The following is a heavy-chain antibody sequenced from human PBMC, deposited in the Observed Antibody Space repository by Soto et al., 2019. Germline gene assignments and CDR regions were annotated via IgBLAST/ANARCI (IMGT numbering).Heavy chain of an antibody. V-gene: IGHV1-18*01. Sequence: ASVKVSCKASGYTFASYGIIWVRQAPGQGLEWMGWISAYNGNTNYAQRLQGRVTMTTDTSTSTAYMELRSLRSDDTAVYYCARSDSSGYYFWFDPWGQGTLVTVSS. CDR3: ARSDSSGYYFWFDP. J-gene: IGHJ5*02. CDR1: GYTFASYG. D-gene: IGHD3-22*01. CDR2: ISAYNGNT.